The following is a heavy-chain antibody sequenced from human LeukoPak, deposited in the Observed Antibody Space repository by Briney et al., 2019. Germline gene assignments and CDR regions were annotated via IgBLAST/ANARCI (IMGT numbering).Heavy chain of an antibody. CDR3: AELGITIIGGV. CDR1: GFTFSSYE. CDR2: ISSSGSTI. D-gene: IGHD3-10*02. J-gene: IGHJ6*04. Sequence: GGSLRLSCAASGFTFSSYEMNWVRQAPGKGLEWVSYISSSGSTIYYADSVKGRFTISRDNTKNSLYLQMNSLRAEDTAVYYCAELGITIIGGVWGKGTTVTISS. V-gene: IGHV3-48*03.